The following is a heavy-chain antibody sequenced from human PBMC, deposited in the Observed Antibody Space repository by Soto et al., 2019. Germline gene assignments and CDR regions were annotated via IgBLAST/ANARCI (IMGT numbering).Heavy chain of an antibody. CDR2: ISSSGSTI. CDR3: ARSGYDFWSGYEFYYYYGMDV. CDR1: GFTFSDYY. J-gene: IGHJ6*02. V-gene: IGHV3-11*01. Sequence: PGGSLRLSCAASGFTFSDYYMSWIRQAPGKGLEWVSYISSSGSTIYYADSVKGRFTISRDNAKNSLYLQMNSLRAEDTAVYYCARSGYDFWSGYEFYYYYGMDVWGQGTTVTVSS. D-gene: IGHD3-3*01.